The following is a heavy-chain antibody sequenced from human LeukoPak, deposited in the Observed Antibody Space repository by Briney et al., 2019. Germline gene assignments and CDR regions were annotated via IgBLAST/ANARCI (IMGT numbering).Heavy chain of an antibody. J-gene: IGHJ4*02. CDR1: GGSISSSSYY. D-gene: IGHD6-13*01. V-gene: IGHV4-39*01. CDR3: ARLTRAGWPFDY. CDR2: IYYSGST. Sequence: SETLSLTCTVSGGSISSSSYYWGWIRQPPGKGLEWIGSIYYSGSTYYNPSLKSRVTISVDTSKNQFSLKLSSVTAADTAVYYCARLTRAGWPFDYWGQGTLVTVSS.